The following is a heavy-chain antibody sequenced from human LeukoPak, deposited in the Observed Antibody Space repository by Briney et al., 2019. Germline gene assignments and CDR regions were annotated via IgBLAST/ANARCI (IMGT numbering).Heavy chain of an antibody. D-gene: IGHD3-10*01. Sequence: GGSLRLSCAASGFTFSSYSMNWVRQAPGKGLEWVSSISSSSSYIYYADSVKGRFTISRDNAKNSLFLQMNSLRAEDTAVYYCARDSLWAGLAEYFQHWGQGTLVTVSS. V-gene: IGHV3-21*01. J-gene: IGHJ1*01. CDR1: GFTFSSYS. CDR2: ISSSSSYI. CDR3: ARDSLWAGLAEYFQH.